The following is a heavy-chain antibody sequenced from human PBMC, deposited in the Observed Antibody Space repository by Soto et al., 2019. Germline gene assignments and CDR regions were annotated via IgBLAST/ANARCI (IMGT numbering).Heavy chain of an antibody. CDR2: IKQDGSEK. CDR3: GRDLRGNWFDP. CDR1: GFTFSSYW. Sequence: GGSLRLSCAASGFTFSSYWMSWVRQAPGKGLEWLANIKQDGSEKYYVDSVKGRFTISRDNAKNSLYLQMNSLRADDTALYYCGRDLRGNWFDPWGQGTLVTVS. J-gene: IGHJ5*02. D-gene: IGHD3-16*01. V-gene: IGHV3-7*01.